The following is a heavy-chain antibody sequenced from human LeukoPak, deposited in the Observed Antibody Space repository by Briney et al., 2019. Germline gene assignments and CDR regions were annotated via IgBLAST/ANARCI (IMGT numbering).Heavy chain of an antibody. J-gene: IGHJ4*02. CDR3: ARGDPLDDFWSGYYRGSYYFDY. V-gene: IGHV1-18*01. Sequence: ASVKVSCKASSYTFTSYGISWVRQAPGQGLEWMGWISAYNGNTNYAQKLQGRVTMTTDTSTSTAYMELRSLRSDDTAVYYCARGDPLDDFWSGYYRGSYYFDYWGQGTLVTVSS. CDR2: ISAYNGNT. D-gene: IGHD3-3*01. CDR1: SYTFTSYG.